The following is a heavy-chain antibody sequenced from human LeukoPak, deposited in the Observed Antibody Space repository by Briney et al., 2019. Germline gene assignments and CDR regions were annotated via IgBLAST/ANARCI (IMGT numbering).Heavy chain of an antibody. CDR2: MNPNSGNT. CDR1: GYTFTSYD. D-gene: IGHD3-10*01. V-gene: IGHV1-8*01. CDR3: ATDGEGSGSYYRNPY. J-gene: IGHJ4*02. Sequence: GASVKVSCKASGYTFTSYDINWVRQATGQGLEWMGWMNPNSGNTGYAQKFQGRVTMTRNTSISTAYMELSSLRSEDTAVYYCATDGEGSGSYYRNPYWGQGTLVTVSS.